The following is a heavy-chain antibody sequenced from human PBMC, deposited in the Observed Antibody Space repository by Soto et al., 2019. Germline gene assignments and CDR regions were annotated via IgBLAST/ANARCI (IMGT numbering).Heavy chain of an antibody. Sequence: WGSLSLSCAASGFTFSSYSMNWVRQAPGKGLEWVSSISSSSSYIYYADSVNGRFTISRDNAKNSLYLQMNSLRADDTAVYYCARVQVDTAMVRPMEVWGQGTKVTVS. D-gene: IGHD5-18*01. CDR3: ARVQVDTAMVRPMEV. V-gene: IGHV3-21*01. CDR2: ISSSSSYI. CDR1: GFTFSSYS. J-gene: IGHJ6*02.